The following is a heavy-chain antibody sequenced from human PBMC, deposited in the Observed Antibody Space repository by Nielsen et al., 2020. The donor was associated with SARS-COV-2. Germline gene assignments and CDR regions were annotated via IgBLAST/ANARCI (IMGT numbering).Heavy chain of an antibody. J-gene: IGHJ4*02. D-gene: IGHD2-21*01. CDR3: ARESSIDPLDY. V-gene: IGHV3-23*01. Sequence: GESLKISCAASGFTFSSYAMSWVRQAPGKGLEWVSAISGSGGSTYYADSVKGRFTISRDNSKNTLYLQMNSLRAEDTAVYYCARESSIDPLDYWGQGTLVTVSS. CDR2: ISGSGGST. CDR1: GFTFSSYA.